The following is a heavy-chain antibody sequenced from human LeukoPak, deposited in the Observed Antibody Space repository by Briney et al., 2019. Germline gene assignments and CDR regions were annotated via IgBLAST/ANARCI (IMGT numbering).Heavy chain of an antibody. Sequence: GGSLRLSCAASGFTFNNFAMGWVRQAPGKGLEWVSAISGSGGSTYYADSVKGRFTISRDNSKNSLYLQMNSLRAGDTAVYYCARGAQTVAATDNWFDPWGQGTLVTVSS. D-gene: IGHD6-13*01. CDR1: GFTFNNFA. V-gene: IGHV3-23*01. CDR3: ARGAQTVAATDNWFDP. CDR2: ISGSGGST. J-gene: IGHJ5*02.